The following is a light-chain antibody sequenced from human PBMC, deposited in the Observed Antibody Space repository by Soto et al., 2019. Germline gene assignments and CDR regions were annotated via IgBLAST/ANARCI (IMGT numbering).Light chain of an antibody. CDR3: QQSNNWPPLT. V-gene: IGKV3-15*01. J-gene: IGKJ4*01. CDR2: FAS. Sequence: VMTQSPATLSVSPGERAALSCRASQSVSTNLAWYQQKPGQPPRLLIYFASTRATAVPARFTAGGSGTEFTLTISSLQIEDFALYYCQQSNNWPPLTFGGGTKVDIK. CDR1: QSVSTN.